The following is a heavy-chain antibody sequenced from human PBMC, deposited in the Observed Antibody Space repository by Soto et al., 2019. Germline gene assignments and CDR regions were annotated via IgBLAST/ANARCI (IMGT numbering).Heavy chain of an antibody. Sequence: GGSLRLSCAVSGFSFSFYAMTWVRQAPGQGLEYVSSITSSGEHTFYADSVKGRFTISRDNSKNTLYLQMNSLRAEDTAVYYCAKGGYNYGFLFDCWGQGTLVTVSS. V-gene: IGHV3-23*01. CDR3: AKGGYNYGFLFDC. D-gene: IGHD5-18*01. CDR1: GFSFSFYA. J-gene: IGHJ4*02. CDR2: ITSSGEHT.